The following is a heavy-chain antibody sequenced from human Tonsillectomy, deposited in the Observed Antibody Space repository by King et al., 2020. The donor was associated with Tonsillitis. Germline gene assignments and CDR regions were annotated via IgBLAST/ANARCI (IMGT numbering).Heavy chain of an antibody. CDR2: INPNSGGT. V-gene: IGHV1-2*02. CDR3: ARGTLVRGGGYCSGGSGGCHFDY. CDR1: GYTFTGYY. D-gene: IGHD2-15*01. Sequence: VQLVESGAEVKKPGASVKVSCKASGYTFTGYYMHWVRQAPGQGLEWMGWINPNSGGTNYAQKFQGRVTMTRDTSISTAYMELSRLSSDDTAVYYCARGTLVRGGGYCSGGSGGCHFDYWGQGTLVTVAS. J-gene: IGHJ4*01.